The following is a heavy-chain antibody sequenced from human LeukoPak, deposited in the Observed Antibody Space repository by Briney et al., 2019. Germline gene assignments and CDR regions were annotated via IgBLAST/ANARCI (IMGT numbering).Heavy chain of an antibody. J-gene: IGHJ4*02. D-gene: IGHD5-24*01. CDR1: GFIFNSYW. Sequence: GGSLRLSCAASGFIFNSYWMNWLRQAPGKGLEWVANVDQDGSEKYYVGSVKGRFTISRDNAKNSLYLQMNSLRAEDTAIYYCTRVGYIDEGIDYWGQGTLVTVSS. CDR3: TRVGYIDEGIDY. CDR2: VDQDGSEK. V-gene: IGHV3-7*04.